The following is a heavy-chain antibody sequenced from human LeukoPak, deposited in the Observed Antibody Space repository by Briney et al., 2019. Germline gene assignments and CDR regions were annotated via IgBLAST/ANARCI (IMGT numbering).Heavy chain of an antibody. CDR2: IKSDGSST. V-gene: IGHV3-74*01. CDR1: GFTFSSIY. D-gene: IGHD5-24*01. J-gene: IGHJ4*02. Sequence: GGSLRLSCAVSGFTFSSIYMSWVRQAPGKGLVWVSRIKSDGSSTNYADSVKGRFTISRDNAKNTLYLQMNSLRAEDTAVYYCVRDGDAYNFDCWGQGTLVVVSS. CDR3: VRDGDAYNFDC.